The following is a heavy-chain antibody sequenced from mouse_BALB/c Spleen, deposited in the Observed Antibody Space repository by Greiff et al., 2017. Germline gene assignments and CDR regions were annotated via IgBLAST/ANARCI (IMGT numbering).Heavy chain of an antibody. CDR2: ISSGSSTI. V-gene: IGHV5-17*02. J-gene: IGHJ3*01. D-gene: IGHD1-1*01. CDR3: ARNYGSSLFAY. Sequence: VQGVESGGGLVQPGGSRKLSCAASGFTFSSFGMHWVRQAPEKGLEWVAYISSGSSTIYYADTVKGRFTISRDNPKNTLFLQMTSLRSEDTAMYYCARNYGSSLFAYWGQGTLVTVSA. CDR1: GFTFSSFG.